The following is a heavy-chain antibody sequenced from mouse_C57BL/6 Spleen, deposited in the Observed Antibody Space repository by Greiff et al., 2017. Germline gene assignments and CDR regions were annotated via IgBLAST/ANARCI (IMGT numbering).Heavy chain of an antibody. D-gene: IGHD1-1*01. CDR1: GFNIKDDY. Sequence: EVKLVESGAELVRPGASVKLSCTASGFNIKDDYMHWVKQRPEQGLEWIGWIDPENGDTEYASKFQGKATITADTSSNTAYLQLSSLTSEDTAVYYCTPITTVGAYWGQGTLVTVSA. CDR3: TPITTVGAY. CDR2: IDPENGDT. V-gene: IGHV14-4*01. J-gene: IGHJ3*01.